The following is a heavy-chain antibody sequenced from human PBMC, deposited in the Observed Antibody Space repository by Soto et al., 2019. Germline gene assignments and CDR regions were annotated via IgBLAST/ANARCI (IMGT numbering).Heavy chain of an antibody. D-gene: IGHD5-18*01. V-gene: IGHV1-2*02. CDR2: INPNSGGT. J-gene: IGHJ4*02. Sequence: KVSCKASRYTFTGYYMHWARQAPGQGLEWMGWINPNSGGTNYAQKFQGRVTMTRDTSISTAYMELSRLRSDDTAVYYCARGGDGYSTYYFDYWGQGTLVNVSS. CDR3: ARGGDGYSTYYFDY. CDR1: RYTFTGYY.